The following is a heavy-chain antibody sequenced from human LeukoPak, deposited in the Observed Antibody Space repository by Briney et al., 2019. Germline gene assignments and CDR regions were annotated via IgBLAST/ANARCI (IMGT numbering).Heavy chain of an antibody. V-gene: IGHV4-4*07. D-gene: IGHD3-22*01. J-gene: IGHJ4*02. Sequence: PSETLSLPCTVSGGSISSHYWSWIRQPPGTRLEWIGRIYASGRTDYNPSLKSRVAMSVDTSKNQFSLKVTYVTAADTAVYYCARGHSSGHYYDYWGQGTLVTVSS. CDR1: GGSISSHY. CDR3: ARGHSSGHYYDY. CDR2: IYASGRT.